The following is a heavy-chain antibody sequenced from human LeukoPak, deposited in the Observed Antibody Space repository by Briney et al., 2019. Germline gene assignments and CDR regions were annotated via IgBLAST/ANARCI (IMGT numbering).Heavy chain of an antibody. CDR1: GFTFSSYS. Sequence: GESLKISCAASGFTFSSYSMNWVRQAPGKGLEWVSSISSSSSYIYYADSVKGRFTISRDNAKNSLYLQMNSLRAEDTAVYYCASIGYCSGGSCYYDYYYYMDVWGKGTTVTVSS. CDR2: ISSSSSYI. J-gene: IGHJ6*03. V-gene: IGHV3-21*01. CDR3: ASIGYCSGGSCYYDYYYYMDV. D-gene: IGHD2-15*01.